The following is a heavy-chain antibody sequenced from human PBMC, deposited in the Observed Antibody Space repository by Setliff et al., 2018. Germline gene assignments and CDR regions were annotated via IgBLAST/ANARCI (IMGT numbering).Heavy chain of an antibody. Sequence: SETLSLTCTVSGDSISSGYYYWTWIRQSAGKGLEWIGHFYTSGNTNYNPSLKSRVPISVDTSKNQFSLKLSSVTAADTATYYCARGGPTLTISRVLVVSSFDPWGQGSRVTVS. CDR1: GDSISSGYYY. D-gene: IGHD3-3*01. CDR3: ARGGPTLTISRVLVVSSFDP. J-gene: IGHJ5*02. CDR2: FYTSGNT. V-gene: IGHV4-61*09.